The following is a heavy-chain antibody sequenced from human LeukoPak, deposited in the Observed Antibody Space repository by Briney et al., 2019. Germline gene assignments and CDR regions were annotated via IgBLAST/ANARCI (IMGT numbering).Heavy chain of an antibody. D-gene: IGHD4-17*01. V-gene: IGHV1-69*05. CDR2: IIPIFGTA. CDR3: GRGAYGDVLFDY. J-gene: IGHJ4*02. Sequence: SVKVSCKASGGTFSSYAISWVRQAPGQGLEWMGGIIPIFGTANYAQKFQGRVTITTDESTSTAYMELRSLRSDDTAVYYCGRGAYGDVLFDYWGRGTLVTVSS. CDR1: GGTFSSYA.